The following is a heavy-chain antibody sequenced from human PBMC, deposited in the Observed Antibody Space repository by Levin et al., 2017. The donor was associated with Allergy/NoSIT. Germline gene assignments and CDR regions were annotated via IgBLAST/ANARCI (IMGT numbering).Heavy chain of an antibody. CDR2: INRDETTR. Sequence: SGGSLRLSCAASGFTFRDSWMTWLRQAPGKGLEFIANINRDETTRNYVDSVKGRFIISRDNAKNSLFLQMNTLRVEDTAVYFCARDPESSAFDIWGRGAMVIVSS. CDR1: GFTFRDSW. V-gene: IGHV3-7*01. CDR3: ARDPESSAFDI. J-gene: IGHJ3*02.